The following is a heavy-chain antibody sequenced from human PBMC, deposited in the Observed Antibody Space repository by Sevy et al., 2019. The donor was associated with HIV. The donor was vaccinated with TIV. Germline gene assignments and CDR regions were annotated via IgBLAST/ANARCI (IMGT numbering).Heavy chain of an antibody. CDR2: ISYDGSNK. CDR1: GFTFSSYA. V-gene: IGHV3-30-3*01. J-gene: IGHJ3*02. D-gene: IGHD6-19*01. CDR3: WLVNGEYDAFDI. Sequence: GGSLRLSCAASGFTFSSYAMHWVRQAPGKGLEWVAVISYDGSNKYYADSVKGRFTISRDNSKNTLYLQMNSLRAEDTAVYYCWLVNGEYDAFDIWGQGTMVTVSS.